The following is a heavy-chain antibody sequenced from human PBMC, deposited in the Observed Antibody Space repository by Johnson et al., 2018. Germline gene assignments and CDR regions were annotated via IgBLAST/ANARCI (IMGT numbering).Heavy chain of an antibody. CDR2: IKSKTDGGTR. D-gene: IGHD1-1*01. V-gene: IGHV3-15*01. CDR3: TTGRRGAFDI. J-gene: IGHJ3*02. CDR1: GFTFDDYA. Sequence: EVQLVESGGGLVQPGRSLRLSCAASGFTFDDYAMHWVRQAPGKGLEWVGRIKSKTDGGTRDYAAPVKGRFTISRDESKNTLYLQLNSLKTEDTAVYYCTTGRRGAFDIWGQGTMVTVSS.